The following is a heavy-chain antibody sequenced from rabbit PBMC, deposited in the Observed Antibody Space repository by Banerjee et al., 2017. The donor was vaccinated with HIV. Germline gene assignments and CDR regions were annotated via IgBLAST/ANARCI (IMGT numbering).Heavy chain of an antibody. J-gene: IGHJ3*01. CDR3: ARGHAGSSWGLDL. D-gene: IGHD4-2*01. CDR1: GFSFSNKYV. V-gene: IGHV1S45*01. Sequence: QEQLVESGGGLVKPGASLTLSCKASGFSFSNKYVMCWVRQAPGKGLEWIACINTSSGNTVYASWAKGRFTISKTSSTTVTLQMNSLTAADTATYFCARGHAGSSWGLDLWGPGTLVTVS. CDR2: INTSSGNT.